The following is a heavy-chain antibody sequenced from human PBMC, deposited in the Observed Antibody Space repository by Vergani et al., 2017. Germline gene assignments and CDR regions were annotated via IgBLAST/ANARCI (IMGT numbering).Heavy chain of an antibody. J-gene: IGHJ6*03. CDR1: GGTFSSYA. Sequence: QVQLVQSGAEVKKPGSSVKVSCKASGGTFSSYAISWVRQAPGQGLEWMGGIIPIFGTANYAQKFQGRVTITADESPSTAYMELRSLRSEDTAVYYCARGRYYYDSSGYYDRCHYYYYYYMDVWGKGTTVTVSS. D-gene: IGHD3-22*01. CDR2: IIPIFGTA. V-gene: IGHV1-69*01. CDR3: ARGRYYYDSSGYYDRCHYYYYYYMDV.